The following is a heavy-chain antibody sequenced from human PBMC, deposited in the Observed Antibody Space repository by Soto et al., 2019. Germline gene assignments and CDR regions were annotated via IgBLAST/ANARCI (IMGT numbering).Heavy chain of an antibody. Sequence: LRLSCAASGFTFSNAWMSWVRQAPGKGLEWVGRIKSKTDGGTTDYAAPVKGRFTISRDDSKNTLYLQVNSLKTEDTAVYYCTTYLWFGVAVAGYYFDYWGQGTLVTVSS. V-gene: IGHV3-15*01. CDR1: GFTFSNAW. D-gene: IGHD6-19*01. CDR3: TTYLWFGVAVAGYYFDY. J-gene: IGHJ4*02. CDR2: IKSKTDGGTT.